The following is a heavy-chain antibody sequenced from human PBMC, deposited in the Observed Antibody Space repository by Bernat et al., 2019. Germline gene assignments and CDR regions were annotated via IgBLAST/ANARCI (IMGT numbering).Heavy chain of an antibody. CDR2: IKADGTQR. V-gene: IGHV3-7*03. D-gene: IGHD3-10*01. J-gene: IGHJ4*02. CDR1: GFNISDSW. CDR3: ASGDNFDF. Sequence: EVQLVESGGGLVRPGGSLRLSCVASGFNISDSWMTWVRQAPGEGLDWVANIKADGTQRYNVDSVKGRFSISRDNAVNSLYLQVSSLRHEDTAVNYCASGDNFDFWGQGTLVAVSS.